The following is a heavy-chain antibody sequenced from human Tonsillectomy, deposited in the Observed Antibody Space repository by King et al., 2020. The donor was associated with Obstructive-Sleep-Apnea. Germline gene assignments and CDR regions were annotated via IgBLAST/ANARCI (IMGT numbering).Heavy chain of an antibody. Sequence: LQLQESGPGLVKPSETLSLTCGVSGGSIITDSYYWGWLRHFPGKGLEWIGSVSDRGTTSYNASLKSRVTISIDTSRNQVSLKLTSVTAAAPAVYSCAIHSLLYSGGTNWFDPWGQGTLVTVSS. CDR3: AIHSLLYSGGTNWFDP. V-gene: IGHV4-39*01. CDR1: GGSIITDSYY. CDR2: VSDRGTT. D-gene: IGHD1-26*01. J-gene: IGHJ5*02.